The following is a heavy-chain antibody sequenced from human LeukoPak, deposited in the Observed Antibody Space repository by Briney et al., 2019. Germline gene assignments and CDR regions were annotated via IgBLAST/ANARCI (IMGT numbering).Heavy chain of an antibody. CDR2: IDPEDGET. D-gene: IGHD1-1*01. Sequence: PTVKVSCKVSGYTFIDYYIHWMQQTPGKTLQWMGRIDPEDGETTYAKAFQGRVTMTADRSTDTAYMELTSLTSGDTAVYYCATLRTKTTTIDHWGQGTLISVST. CDR3: ATLRTKTTTIDH. V-gene: IGHV1-69-2*01. CDR1: GYTFIDYY. J-gene: IGHJ4*02.